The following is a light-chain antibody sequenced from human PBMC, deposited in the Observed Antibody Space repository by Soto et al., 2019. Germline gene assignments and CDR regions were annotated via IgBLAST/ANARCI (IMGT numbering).Light chain of an antibody. Sequence: EIVLTQSPGTLSPSPGERATLSCRASQIVSSTYLAWFQQKPGQAPRLLIYGASTRATGIPDRFSGSGSGADFTLTISGLEPEDFGLYYCQQYGVTPPNTFGGGTKVEV. CDR2: GAS. CDR1: QIVSSTY. V-gene: IGKV3-20*01. CDR3: QQYGVTPPNT. J-gene: IGKJ4*01.